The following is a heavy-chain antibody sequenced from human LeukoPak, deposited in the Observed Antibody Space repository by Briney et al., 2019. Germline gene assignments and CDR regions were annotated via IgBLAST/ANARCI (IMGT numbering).Heavy chain of an antibody. CDR2: IIPIFGTA. CDR1: GYTFTSYA. Sequence: SVKVSCKASGYTFTSYAISWVRQAPGQGLEWMGGIIPIFGTANYAQKFQGRVTITADESTSTAYMELSSLRSEDTAVYYCASTASAIFGVVIRPYYYYGMDVWGQGTTVTVSS. J-gene: IGHJ6*02. CDR3: ASTASAIFGVVIRPYYYYGMDV. V-gene: IGHV1-69*13. D-gene: IGHD3-3*01.